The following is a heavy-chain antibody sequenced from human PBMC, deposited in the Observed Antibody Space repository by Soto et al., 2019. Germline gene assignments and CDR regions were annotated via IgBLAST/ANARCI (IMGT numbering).Heavy chain of an antibody. CDR1: GFTFSSYA. V-gene: IGHV3-23*01. Sequence: HPGGSLRLSCAASGFTFSSYATSWVRQASGKGLEWVSAISGSGGGTYYADSVKGRFTISRDNSKNTLYLQMNSLRAEDTAVYYCAKEDYGIVGATRADYFDYWGQGTLVTV. D-gene: IGHD1-26*01. CDR3: AKEDYGIVGATRADYFDY. CDR2: ISGSGGGT. J-gene: IGHJ4*02.